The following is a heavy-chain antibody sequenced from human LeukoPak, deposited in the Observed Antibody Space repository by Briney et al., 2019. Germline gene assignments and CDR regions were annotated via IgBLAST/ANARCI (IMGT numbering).Heavy chain of an antibody. CDR3: ARGPSITIFGDYYYGMDV. D-gene: IGHD3-3*01. CDR1: GGSFSGYY. J-gene: IGHJ6*02. CDR2: INHSGST. Sequence: PSETLSLTCAVYGGSFSGYYWSWIRQPPGKGLEWIGEINHSGSTNYNPSLKSRVTISVDTSKNQFSLKLSSVTAADTAVYYCARGPSITIFGDYYYGMDVWGQGTTVTVSS. V-gene: IGHV4-34*01.